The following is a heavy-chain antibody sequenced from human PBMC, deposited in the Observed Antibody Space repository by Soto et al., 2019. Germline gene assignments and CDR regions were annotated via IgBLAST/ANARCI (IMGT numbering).Heavy chain of an antibody. J-gene: IGHJ4*02. CDR2: IYPGDSDT. CDR1: GYSFSPYW. V-gene: IGHV5-51*01. Sequence: EVELVQSGAEVKKSGESLKISCKTSGYSFSPYWIDWVRQMPGKGLEWMGIIYPGDSDTRYSPSFQGQVTISADKSITTAYLQWNSLKASDTAMYYCARQPSFPYTVELDNWCQGTLVTGSS. CDR3: ARQPSFPYTVELDN. D-gene: IGHD3-16*01.